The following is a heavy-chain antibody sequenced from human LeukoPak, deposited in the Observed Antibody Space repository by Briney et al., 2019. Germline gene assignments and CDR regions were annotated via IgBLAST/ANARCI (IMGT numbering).Heavy chain of an antibody. CDR2: IRYDGSNK. V-gene: IGHV3-30*02. CDR3: AKSFDRYYYDSSGYKDS. D-gene: IGHD3-22*01. Sequence: GGSLRLSCAASGFTFSSYGMHWVRQAPGKGLEWVAFIRYDGSNKYYADSVKGRFTISRDNSKNTLYLQMNSLRAEDTAVYYCAKSFDRYYYDSSGYKDSWGQGTLVTVSS. J-gene: IGHJ4*02. CDR1: GFTFSSYG.